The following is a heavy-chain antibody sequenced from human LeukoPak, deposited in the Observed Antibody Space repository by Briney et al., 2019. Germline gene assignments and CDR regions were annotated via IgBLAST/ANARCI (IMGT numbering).Heavy chain of an antibody. Sequence: GGSLRLSCAASGFTFSSYSMNWVRQAPGKGLEWVSSISSSSSYIYYADSVKGRFTISRDNAKNSLYLQMNSLRAEDTAVYYCARADTAMVTYYGMDVWGQGTTVTVSS. J-gene: IGHJ6*02. CDR3: ARADTAMVTYYGMDV. V-gene: IGHV3-21*01. D-gene: IGHD5-18*01. CDR2: ISSSSSYI. CDR1: GFTFSSYS.